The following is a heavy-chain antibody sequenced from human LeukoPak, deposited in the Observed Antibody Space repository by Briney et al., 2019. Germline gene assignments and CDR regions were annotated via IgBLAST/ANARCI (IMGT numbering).Heavy chain of an antibody. D-gene: IGHD1-26*01. CDR1: GFTVSSTY. CDR3: AKDFSGSWQFDP. Sequence: GGSLRLSCAASGFTVSSTYMSWVRQAPGKGLEWVSSITESGAYTYYADSVKGRFTISRDNSKNTRYLQMNSLRVEDTAVFYCAKDFSGSWQFDPWGQGTLATVSS. J-gene: IGHJ5*02. V-gene: IGHV3-23*01. CDR2: ITESGAYT.